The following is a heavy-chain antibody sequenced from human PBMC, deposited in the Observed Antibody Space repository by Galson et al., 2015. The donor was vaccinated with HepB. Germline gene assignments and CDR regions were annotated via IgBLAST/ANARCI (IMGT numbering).Heavy chain of an antibody. CDR1: GGSFSGYY. Sequence: LSLTCAAYGGSFSGYYWSWIRQPPGKGLEWIGEINHSGSANYNPSLKSRVIISVDTSKNQFSLKLSSVTAADTAVYYCARGHIVVPEVDYWGQGTLVTVSS. CDR2: INHSGSA. J-gene: IGHJ4*02. V-gene: IGHV4-34*01. D-gene: IGHD2-21*01. CDR3: ARGHIVVPEVDY.